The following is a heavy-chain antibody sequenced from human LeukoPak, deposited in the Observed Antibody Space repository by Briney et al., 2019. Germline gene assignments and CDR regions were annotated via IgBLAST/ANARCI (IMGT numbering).Heavy chain of an antibody. D-gene: IGHD2-15*01. Sequence: ASVKVSCKASGYTFTGYYMHWVRQAPGQGLEWMGWINPMNGDTNYAQKFQGRVTMTRDTSISTVYMELNRLTSDDTALYYCARVGYCSGDRCYLHFDYWGQGTLVTVSS. CDR2: INPMNGDT. CDR3: ARVGYCSGDRCYLHFDY. V-gene: IGHV1-2*02. J-gene: IGHJ4*02. CDR1: GYTFTGYY.